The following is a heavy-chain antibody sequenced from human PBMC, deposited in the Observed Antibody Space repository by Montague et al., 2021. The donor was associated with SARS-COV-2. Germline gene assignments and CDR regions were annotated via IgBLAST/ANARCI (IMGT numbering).Heavy chain of an antibody. CDR2: INHSGNT. D-gene: IGHD3-3*01. CDR3: ARGADYDFWSGYLRYKWFDP. Sequence: SETLSLTCAVYGGSLSGYYWAWIRQTPGKGLEWIGEINHSGNTNYNPSLTSRLTISVDTSKKQFSLKLSSVTTADTAVYYCARGADYDFWSGYLRYKWFDPWGLGTPATVSS. CDR1: GGSLSGYY. J-gene: IGHJ5*02. V-gene: IGHV4-34*01.